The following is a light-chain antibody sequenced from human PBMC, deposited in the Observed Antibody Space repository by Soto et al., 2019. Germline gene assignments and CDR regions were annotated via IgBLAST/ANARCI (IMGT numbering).Light chain of an antibody. CDR3: AAWDGSLSGWV. CDR1: SSNIGSNY. J-gene: IGLJ3*02. V-gene: IGLV1-47*01. CDR2: GNN. Sequence: QPVLPQSPSASGTPGQRVDISCSGSSSNIGSNYVYWYQQLPGTAPKLLMYGNNQRPSGVPDRFSGSKSGTSASLAISDLRSEDEADYFCAAWDGSLSGWVFGGGTKVTVL.